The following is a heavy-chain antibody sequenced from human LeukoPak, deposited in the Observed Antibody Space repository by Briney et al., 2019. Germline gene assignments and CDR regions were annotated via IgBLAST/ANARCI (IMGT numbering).Heavy chain of an antibody. CDR3: ARDEVSGGWYNH. CDR1: GYTFTSRG. V-gene: IGHV1-18*04. Sequence: ASVKVSCKASGYTFTSRGFSWVRQAPGQGLERMGWINADSGNTNYAQKFQGRVTLTTDTSTNTAYMELRSLRSDNTAVYYCARDEVSGGWYNHWGQGTLVTVSS. CDR2: INADSGNT. J-gene: IGHJ4*02. D-gene: IGHD6-19*01.